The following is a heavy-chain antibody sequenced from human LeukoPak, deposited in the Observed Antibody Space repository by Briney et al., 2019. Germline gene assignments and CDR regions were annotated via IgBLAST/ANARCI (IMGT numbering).Heavy chain of an antibody. CDR3: AKQREGSSWSPDY. CDR1: GFTFSSYG. J-gene: IGHJ4*02. V-gene: IGHV3-30*18. D-gene: IGHD6-13*01. Sequence: SGGSLRLSCAASGFTFSSYGMHWVRQAPGKGLEWVAVISFDGSNGYYADSLKGRFTISRDNSKNTLYLQMNSLRAEDTAVYYCAKQREGSSWSPDYWGQGTLVTVSS. CDR2: ISFDGSNG.